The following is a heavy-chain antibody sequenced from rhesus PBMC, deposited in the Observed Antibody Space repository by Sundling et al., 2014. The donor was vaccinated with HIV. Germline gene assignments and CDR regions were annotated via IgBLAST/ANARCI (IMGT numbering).Heavy chain of an antibody. J-gene: IGHJ4*01. CDR2: IYGSGSSP. CDR3: ARTGPWIGYYSFDY. Sequence: LQLQESGPGLVKPSETLSVTCAVSGGSISSSYWSWIRQAPGKGLEWIGYIYGSGSSPDYNPSLKSRVTLSVDTSKNQLSLKLSSVTAADTAVYYCARTGPWIGYYSFDYWGQRVLVTVSS. V-gene: IGHV4-169*01. CDR1: GGSISSSY. D-gene: IGHD3-3*01.